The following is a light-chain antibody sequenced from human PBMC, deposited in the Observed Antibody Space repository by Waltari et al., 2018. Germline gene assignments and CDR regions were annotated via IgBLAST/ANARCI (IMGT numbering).Light chain of an antibody. CDR3: QTGGHGTWV. J-gene: IGLJ3*02. Sequence: QLVLTQSPSASASLGASVKLTCTLDSGHSTNVIAWLQQQPEKGPRYLRKINSDGSHVKGDGIPDRFSGSGSGAERYLTISSLQSEDEADYYCQTGGHGTWVFGGGTKLTVL. CDR2: INSDGSH. V-gene: IGLV4-69*01. CDR1: SGHSTNV.